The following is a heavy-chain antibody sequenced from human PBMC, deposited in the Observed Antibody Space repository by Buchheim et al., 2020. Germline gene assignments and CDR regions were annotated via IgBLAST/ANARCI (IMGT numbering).Heavy chain of an antibody. CDR2: INQDGTGK. Sequence: EVQLVESGGGLVQPGGSLRLSCAVSGFSLNNHWMTWVRQAPGKGLQWVANINQDGTGKYYVDAVKGRFTISRDGATNSLYLQMNSLRVEDTAMYYCASWAGRDYWGQGTL. CDR3: ASWAGRDY. J-gene: IGHJ4*02. CDR1: GFSLNNHW. V-gene: IGHV3-7*01. D-gene: IGHD7-27*01.